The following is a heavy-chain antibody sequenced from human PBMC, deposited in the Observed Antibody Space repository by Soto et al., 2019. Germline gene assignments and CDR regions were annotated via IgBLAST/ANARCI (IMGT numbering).Heavy chain of an antibody. CDR2: IYYSGST. CDR3: ARDLKGRRWLQSGFDY. V-gene: IGHV4-31*03. Sequence: SETLSLTCTFSGGSISSGGYYWSWIRQHQGKGLEWIGYIYYSGSTYYNPSLKSRVTISVDTSKNQFSLKLSSVTAADTAVYYCARDLKGRRWLQSGFDYWGQGTRVTVSS. J-gene: IGHJ4*02. CDR1: GGSISSGGYY. D-gene: IGHD5-12*01.